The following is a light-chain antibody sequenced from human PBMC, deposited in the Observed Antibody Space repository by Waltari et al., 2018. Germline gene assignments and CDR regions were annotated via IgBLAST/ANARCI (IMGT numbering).Light chain of an antibody. CDR3: QQSYSNPVT. Sequence: DIQMTQSPSSLSPSVGDSVTLTCRASQTIDRYLNWSQQQSGKAPKLLIYASSSLQSGVPSRFGGSGSGTDFTLTISSLHPEDFATYYCQQSYSNPVTFGQGTKVDIK. J-gene: IGKJ1*01. CDR1: QTIDRY. CDR2: ASS. V-gene: IGKV1-39*01.